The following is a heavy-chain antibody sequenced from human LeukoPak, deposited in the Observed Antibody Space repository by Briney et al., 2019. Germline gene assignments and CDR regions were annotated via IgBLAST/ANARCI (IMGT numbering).Heavy chain of an antibody. CDR3: AKEQSRWFGKLAFDS. D-gene: IGHD3-10*01. J-gene: IGHJ4*02. CDR2: ISYDGSDK. Sequence: GSLRLSCAASGFTFSSYAIHWVRQAPGKGLEWVAVISYDGSDKYYADSVKGRFTISRDKSKNTVFMLMNSLRPEDTAVYYCAKEQSRWFGKLAFDSWGQGTLVTVSS. CDR1: GFTFSSYA. V-gene: IGHV3-30*04.